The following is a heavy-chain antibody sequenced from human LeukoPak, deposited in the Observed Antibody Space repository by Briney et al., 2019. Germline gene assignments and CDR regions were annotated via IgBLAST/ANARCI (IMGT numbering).Heavy chain of an antibody. CDR2: ISHDGNNK. D-gene: IGHD1-20*01. Sequence: GGSLRLSCAASGFTFSNYGMHWVRQASGKGLEWMAVISHDGNNKNYADSVKGRFTISRDNSKNTLFLQMNSLRAEDTAVYYCAKGEGITGTATPDYWGQGTLLTVSS. CDR1: GFTFSNYG. CDR3: AKGEGITGTATPDY. J-gene: IGHJ4*02. V-gene: IGHV3-30*18.